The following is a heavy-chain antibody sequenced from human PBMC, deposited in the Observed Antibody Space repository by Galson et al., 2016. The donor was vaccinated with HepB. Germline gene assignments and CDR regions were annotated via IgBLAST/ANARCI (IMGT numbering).Heavy chain of an antibody. Sequence: SLRLSCAASGFTVSSNYMSWVRQAPGKGLEWVSVIYSGGSTYYADSVKGRFTISRDKSKNTLYLQMNSLRAEATAVYYCARLSWQWLVPIFDYWGQGTLVTVSS. D-gene: IGHD6-19*01. V-gene: IGHV3-53*01. CDR2: IYSGGST. CDR3: ARLSWQWLVPIFDY. CDR1: GFTVSSNY. J-gene: IGHJ4*02.